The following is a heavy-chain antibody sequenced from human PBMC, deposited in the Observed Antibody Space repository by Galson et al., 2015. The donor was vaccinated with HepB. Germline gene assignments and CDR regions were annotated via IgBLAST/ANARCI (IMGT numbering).Heavy chain of an antibody. CDR3: ARRDIGYCSSTSCYTYYYYMDV. V-gene: IGHV1-69*13. J-gene: IGHJ6*03. D-gene: IGHD2-2*02. CDR2: IIPIFGTA. Sequence: SVKVSCKASGGTFSSYAISWVRQAPGQGLEWMGGIIPIFGTANYAQKFQGRVTITADESTSTAYMELSSLRSEDTAVYYCARRDIGYCSSTSCYTYYYYMDVWGKGTTVTVSS. CDR1: GGTFSSYA.